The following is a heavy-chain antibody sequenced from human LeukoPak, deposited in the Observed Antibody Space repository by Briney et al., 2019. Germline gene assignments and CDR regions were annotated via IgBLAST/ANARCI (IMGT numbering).Heavy chain of an antibody. CDR1: GGSISSSSYY. V-gene: IGHV4-39*01. CDR2: IYYSGTT. J-gene: IGHJ4*01. D-gene: IGHD5-12*01. Sequence: SETLSLTCTVYGGSISSSSYYWGWIRQPPGKGLEWIGSIYYSGTTYYNPSLKSRVTISVDTCKNQFSLKLSSVPAADPAVYYCARASGYSGYDWVYYFDYWGQGTLVTVPS. CDR3: ARASGYSGYDWVYYFDY.